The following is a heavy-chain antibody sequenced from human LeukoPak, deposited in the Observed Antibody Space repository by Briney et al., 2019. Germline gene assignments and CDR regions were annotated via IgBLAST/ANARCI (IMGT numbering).Heavy chain of an antibody. CDR1: GYTFTSYG. Sequence: ASVKVSCKASGYTFTSYGISWVRQAPGQGLEWMGWISAYNGNTNYAQKLQGRVTMTTDTSTSTAYMELRSLRSDDTAVYYCARKSDDYVWGSYRSYLDYWGQGTLVTVSS. CDR3: ARKSDDYVWGSYRSYLDY. D-gene: IGHD3-16*02. V-gene: IGHV1-18*01. J-gene: IGHJ4*02. CDR2: ISAYNGNT.